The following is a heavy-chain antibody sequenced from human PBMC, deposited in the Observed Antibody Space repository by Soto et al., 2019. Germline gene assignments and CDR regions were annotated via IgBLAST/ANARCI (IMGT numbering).Heavy chain of an antibody. V-gene: IGHV3-9*01. Sequence: EVQLVESGGGLVQPGRSLRLSCAASGFTFDDYAMHWVRQAPGKGLEWVSGISWNSGSIGYAYSVKRRFTISRDNAKNALYKQMNSLRAEDTALYACAKEIFEQGLVSGCSFGIWGQGTMGTVSA. D-gene: IGHD6-19*01. CDR3: AKEIFEQGLVSGCSFGI. CDR1: GFTFDDYA. J-gene: IGHJ3*02. CDR2: ISWNSGSI.